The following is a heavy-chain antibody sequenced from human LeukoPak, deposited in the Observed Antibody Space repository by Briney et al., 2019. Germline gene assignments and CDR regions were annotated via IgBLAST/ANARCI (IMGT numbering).Heavy chain of an antibody. V-gene: IGHV4-34*01. CDR1: GGSFSGYY. CDR2: IDHSGST. CDR3: ARANGSGSQNPNFDY. Sequence: SETLSLTCAVYGGSFSGYYWSWIRQPPGKGLEWIGEIDHSGSTNYNPSLKSRVTISVDTSKNQFSLKLSSVTAADTAVYYCARANGSGSQNPNFDYWGQGTLVTVSS. D-gene: IGHD3-10*01. J-gene: IGHJ4*02.